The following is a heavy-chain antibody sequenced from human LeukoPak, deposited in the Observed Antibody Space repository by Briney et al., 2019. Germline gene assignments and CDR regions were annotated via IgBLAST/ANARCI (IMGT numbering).Heavy chain of an antibody. CDR1: GFTFSSYA. V-gene: IGHV3-23*01. Sequence: GGSLRLSCAASGFTFSSYAMSWVRQAPGKGLEWVSAISGSGGSTYYADSVKGRFTISRDNSKNSLFLQMNSLRAEDTAVYYCARRIAAARNYYMDVWGKGTTVTVSS. D-gene: IGHD6-13*01. CDR3: ARRIAAARNYYMDV. J-gene: IGHJ6*03. CDR2: ISGSGGST.